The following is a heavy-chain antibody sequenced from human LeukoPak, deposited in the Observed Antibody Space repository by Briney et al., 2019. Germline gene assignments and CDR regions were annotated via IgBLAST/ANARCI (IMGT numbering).Heavy chain of an antibody. V-gene: IGHV1-69*01. CDR2: IIPIFGTA. D-gene: IGHD3-3*01. CDR3: ARGVNRITIFVWFDP. CDR1: GGTFSSYA. Sequence: SVEVSCKASGGTFSSYAISWVRQAPGQGLEWMGGIIPIFGTANYAQKFQGRVTITADESTSTAYMELSSLRSEDTAVYYCARGVNRITIFVWFDPWGQGTLVTVSS. J-gene: IGHJ5*02.